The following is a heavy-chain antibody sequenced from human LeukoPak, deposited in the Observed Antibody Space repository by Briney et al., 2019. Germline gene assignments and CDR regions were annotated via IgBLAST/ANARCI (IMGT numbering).Heavy chain of an antibody. D-gene: IGHD4-17*01. J-gene: IGHJ4*02. CDR3: AKGRPYGDYVSSFDY. CDR1: GFTVSSYD. Sequence: PGGSLRLSCAASGFTVSSYDMSWVRQAPGKGLEWVSAISGSGGSTYYADSVKGRFTISRDNSKNTLYLQMNSLRAEDTAVYYCAKGRPYGDYVSSFDYWGQGTLVTVSS. CDR2: ISGSGGST. V-gene: IGHV3-23*01.